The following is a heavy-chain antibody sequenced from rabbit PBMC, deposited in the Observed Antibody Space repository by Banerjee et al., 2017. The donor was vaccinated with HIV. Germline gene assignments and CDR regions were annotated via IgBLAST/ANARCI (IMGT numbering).Heavy chain of an antibody. J-gene: IGHJ4*01. CDR2: IDTSSGNT. V-gene: IGHV1S45*01. CDR1: GFSFSISYY. CDR3: AREGASSSGYYL. Sequence: QEQLEESGGDLVKPGASLTLTCTASGFSFSISYYMCWVRQAPGKGLEWIACIDTSSGNTYYASWAKGRFTISKTSSTTVTLQMTSLTVADTATYFCAREGASSSGYYLWSPGTLVTVS. D-gene: IGHD1-1*01.